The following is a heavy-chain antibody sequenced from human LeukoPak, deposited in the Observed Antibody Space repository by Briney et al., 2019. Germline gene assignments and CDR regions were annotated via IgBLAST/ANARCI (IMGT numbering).Heavy chain of an antibody. CDR1: GFTFSTYW. Sequence: GGSLRLSCAASGFTFSTYWMTWVRQAPGKGLEWVANIKQDGTDKYYVESVKGRFTISRDNAKNSLYLQMGSLRAEDTAIYYCARNMDTISYPLDYWGRGTLVTVSS. CDR2: IKQDGTDK. J-gene: IGHJ4*02. D-gene: IGHD5-18*01. CDR3: ARNMDTISYPLDY. V-gene: IGHV3-7*01.